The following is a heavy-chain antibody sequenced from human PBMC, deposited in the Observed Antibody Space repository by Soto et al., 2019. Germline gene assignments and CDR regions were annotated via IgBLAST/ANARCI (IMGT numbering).Heavy chain of an antibody. CDR1: GGSISSGGYY. V-gene: IGHV4-31*03. CDR3: AREGGIVGATAADY. D-gene: IGHD1-26*01. CDR2: IYYSGST. J-gene: IGHJ4*02. Sequence: QVQLQESGPGLVKPSQTLSLTCTVSGGSISSGGYYWSWIRQHPGKGLEWIGYIYYSGSTYYNPSLKGRVTISVDTSKNQFSLKLSSVTAAATAVYYCAREGGIVGATAADYWGQGTLVTVSS.